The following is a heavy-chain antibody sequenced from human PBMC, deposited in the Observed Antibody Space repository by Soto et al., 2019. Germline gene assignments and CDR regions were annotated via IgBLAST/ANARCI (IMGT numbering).Heavy chain of an antibody. CDR2: ISYDGSNK. Sequence: QVQLVESGGGVVQPGRSLRLSCAASGFTFSSYAMHWVRQAPGKGLEWVAVISYDGSNKYYADSVKGRFTISRDNSKNTLYLHMNSLRAEDTAVYYCAREDLTDWYSSGWYYFDYWGQGTLVTVSS. CDR1: GFTFSSYA. CDR3: AREDLTDWYSSGWYYFDY. J-gene: IGHJ4*02. V-gene: IGHV3-30-3*01. D-gene: IGHD6-19*01.